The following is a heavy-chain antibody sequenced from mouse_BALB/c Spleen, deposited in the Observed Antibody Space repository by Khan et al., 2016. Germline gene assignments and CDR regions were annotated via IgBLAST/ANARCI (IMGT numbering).Heavy chain of an antibody. V-gene: IGHV1-4*01. CDR2: INPSSNYS. CDR3: ARGDGNNAY. CDR1: GYTFTTYT. J-gene: IGHJ3*01. Sequence: QVQLQQSGAELARPGASVKMSCKASGYTFTTYTMQWVKQRSGQGLEWIGYINPSSNYSNYNQKFKDKATLTADKSSSTAYMQLSSLTSEDSAVYDCARGDGNNAYWGQGTLVTVSA. D-gene: IGHD2-1*01.